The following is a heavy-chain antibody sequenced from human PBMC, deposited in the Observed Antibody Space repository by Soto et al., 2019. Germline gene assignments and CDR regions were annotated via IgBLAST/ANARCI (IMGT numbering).Heavy chain of an antibody. Sequence: GGSLRLSCAASGFTFSSYGMHWVRQAPGKGLEWVAVISYDGSNKYYADSVKGRFTISRDNSKNTLYLQMNSLRAEDTAVYYCAKPLRTGNPPRPANYGMDVWGQGTTVTVSS. CDR1: GFTFSSYG. D-gene: IGHD2-21*01. CDR2: ISYDGSNK. V-gene: IGHV3-30*18. J-gene: IGHJ6*02. CDR3: AKPLRTGNPPRPANYGMDV.